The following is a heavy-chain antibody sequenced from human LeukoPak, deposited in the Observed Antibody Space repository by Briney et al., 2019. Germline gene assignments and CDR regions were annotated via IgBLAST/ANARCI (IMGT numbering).Heavy chain of an antibody. Sequence: GGSLRLSCAASGFTFSSYAMHWVRQAPGKGLEWVAVISYDGSNKYYADSVKGRFTISRDHSKNTLYLQMNSLRAEDTAVYYCARGTPSSSGWLYYGMDVWGQGTTVTVSS. D-gene: IGHD6-19*01. J-gene: IGHJ6*02. CDR3: ARGTPSSSGWLYYGMDV. CDR2: ISYDGSNK. V-gene: IGHV3-30-3*01. CDR1: GFTFSSYA.